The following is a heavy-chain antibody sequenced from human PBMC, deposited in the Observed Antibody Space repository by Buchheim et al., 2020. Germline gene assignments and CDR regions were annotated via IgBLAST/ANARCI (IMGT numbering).Heavy chain of an antibody. Sequence: QVQLQQWGAGLLKPSETLSLTCAVYGGSFSGYYWSWIRQPPGKGLEWIGEINHSGSTNYNPSLKSRVTISVDTSKKQYSLKLSSVTAADTAVYYCARSVYDFWSGYLPFDPWGQGTL. CDR3: ARSVYDFWSGYLPFDP. CDR2: INHSGST. CDR1: GGSFSGYY. D-gene: IGHD3-3*01. J-gene: IGHJ5*02. V-gene: IGHV4-34*01.